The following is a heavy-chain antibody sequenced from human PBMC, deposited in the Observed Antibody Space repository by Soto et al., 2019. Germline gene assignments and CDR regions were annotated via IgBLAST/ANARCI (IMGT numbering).Heavy chain of an antibody. Sequence: PGGSLRLSCAASGFSFSNHGMQWVRQAPGKGLEWVAVISYDGNVKYYTDSVKGRFTISRDNSQSTLFLQMDGLRPEDAAVYYCAKDLKVSGGFHGSLNYYYGMDVWGQGTTVTVSS. J-gene: IGHJ6*02. D-gene: IGHD3-10*01. CDR3: AKDLKVSGGFHGSLNYYYGMDV. CDR2: ISYDGNVK. V-gene: IGHV3-30*18. CDR1: GFSFSNHG.